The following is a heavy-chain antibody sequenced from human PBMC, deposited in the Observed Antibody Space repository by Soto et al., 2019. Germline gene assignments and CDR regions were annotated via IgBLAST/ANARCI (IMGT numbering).Heavy chain of an antibody. J-gene: IGHJ4*02. V-gene: IGHV5-51*01. CDR3: ARVRGNGGEGYGDY. CDR2: IYPDDSDT. D-gene: IGHD2-8*01. CDR1: GYSFSTFW. Sequence: PGESLKISCRTSGYSFSTFWIAWVRQMPGKGLEWMVLIYPDDSDTKYSPSFQGQVTMSVDRYRKIAYLQWSSLKASDTAMFYCARVRGNGGEGYGDYWGQGTLVTVSS.